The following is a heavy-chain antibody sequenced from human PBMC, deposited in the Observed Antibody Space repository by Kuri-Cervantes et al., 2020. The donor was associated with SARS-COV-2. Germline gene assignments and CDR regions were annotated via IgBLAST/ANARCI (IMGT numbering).Heavy chain of an antibody. J-gene: IGHJ4*02. CDR1: GGSISSSNW. CDR2: IHRTGTT. D-gene: IGHD3-10*01. Sequence: GSLRLSCAVSGGSISSSNWWSWVRQPPGKGLEWIGEIHRTGTTNYNPPLESRVTISVDRSKNQFSLTLSSVTAADTAVYYCAFNYGTGSYFYWGQGTLVTVSS. CDR3: AFNYGTGSYFY. V-gene: IGHV4-4*02.